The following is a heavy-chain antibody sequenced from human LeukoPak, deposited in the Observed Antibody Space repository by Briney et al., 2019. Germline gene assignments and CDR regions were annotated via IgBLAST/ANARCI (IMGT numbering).Heavy chain of an antibody. V-gene: IGHV4-31*03. J-gene: IGHJ4*02. CDR2: ISYTGHT. D-gene: IGHD4-23*01. CDR3: ARMGYGGNSGLGFDY. CDR1: GDSISSGGYY. Sequence: SETLSLTCTVSGDSISSGGYYWSWIRQHPGKRLEWIGCISYTGHTYYNPSLRSRLTISVDKSKNQFSLKLSSVTAADTAMYYCARMGYGGNSGLGFDYWGQGTLVTVSS.